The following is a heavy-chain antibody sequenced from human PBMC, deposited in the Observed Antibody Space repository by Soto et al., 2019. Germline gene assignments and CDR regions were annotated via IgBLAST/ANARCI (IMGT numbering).Heavy chain of an antibody. CDR2: INAGNGNT. CDR3: ASEYCGGDCYSAARYGMDV. Sequence: QVQLVQSGAELKKPGASVKVSCKASGYTFTSYAMHWVRQAPGQRLEWMGWINAGNGNTKYSQKFQCRVTITRDTSESTAYMELSSLRSEDTAVYYCASEYCGGDCYSAARYGMDVWGQGNKVNVS. CDR1: GYTFTSYA. V-gene: IGHV1-3*01. D-gene: IGHD2-21*02. J-gene: IGHJ6*02.